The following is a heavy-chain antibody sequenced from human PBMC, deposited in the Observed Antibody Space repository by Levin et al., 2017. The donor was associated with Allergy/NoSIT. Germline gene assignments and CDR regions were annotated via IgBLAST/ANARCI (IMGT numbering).Heavy chain of an antibody. CDR2: IIPIFGTA. CDR1: GGTFSSYA. J-gene: IGHJ6*03. CDR3: ARARQLWSQTVYYYYYMDV. V-gene: IGHV1-69*13. D-gene: IGHD5-18*01. Sequence: GASVKVSCKASGGTFSSYAISWVRQAPGQGLEWMGGIIPIFGTANYAQKFQGRVTITADESTSTAYMELSSLRSEDTAVYYCARARQLWSQTVYYYYYMDVWGKGTTVTVSS.